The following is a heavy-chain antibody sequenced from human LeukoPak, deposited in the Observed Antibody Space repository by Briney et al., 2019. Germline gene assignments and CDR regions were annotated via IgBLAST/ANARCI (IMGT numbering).Heavy chain of an antibody. CDR1: GGSISSSSYY. CDR3: ARGGYLMVRGVIVN. J-gene: IGHJ4*02. Sequence: PSETLSLTCTVSGGSISSSSYYWSWIRQPPGKGLEWIGEINHSGSTNYNPSLKSRVTISVDTSKNQFSLKLSSVTAADTAVYYCARGGYLMVRGVIVNWGQGTLVTVSS. D-gene: IGHD3-10*01. CDR2: INHSGST. V-gene: IGHV4-39*07.